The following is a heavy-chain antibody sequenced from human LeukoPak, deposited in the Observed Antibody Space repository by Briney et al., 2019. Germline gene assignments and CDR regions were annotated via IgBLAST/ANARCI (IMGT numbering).Heavy chain of an antibody. CDR1: GDSVSSNRDA. CDR2: TYYRSKWYN. D-gene: IGHD1-26*01. J-gene: IGHJ4*02. Sequence: SQTLSLTCAISGDSVSSNRDAWNWIRQSPSRGLEWLGRTYYRSKWYNDYAVSVKSRITINPDTSKNQFSLQLNSVTPEDTAVYYCARERRIVGAFDYWGQGTLVTVSS. CDR3: ARERRIVGAFDY. V-gene: IGHV6-1*01.